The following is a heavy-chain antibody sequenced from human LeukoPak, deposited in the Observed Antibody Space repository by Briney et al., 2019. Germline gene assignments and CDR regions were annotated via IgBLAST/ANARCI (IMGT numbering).Heavy chain of an antibody. J-gene: IGHJ5*02. Sequence: SVKVSCKASGGTFSSYAISWVRQAPGQGLEWMGGIIPIFGTANYAQKFQGRVTITTDESTSTAYMELSSLRSEDTAVYYCARMGMTPVVAATRRWTRGNWFDPWGQGTLVTVSS. CDR3: ARMGMTPVVAATRRWTRGNWFDP. D-gene: IGHD2-15*01. V-gene: IGHV1-69*05. CDR2: IIPIFGTA. CDR1: GGTFSSYA.